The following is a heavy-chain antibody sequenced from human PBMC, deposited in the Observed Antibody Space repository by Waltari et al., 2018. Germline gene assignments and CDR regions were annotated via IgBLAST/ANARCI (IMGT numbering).Heavy chain of an antibody. V-gene: IGHV1-2*06. CDR2: INPNTGDT. CDR1: GSPFPGYF. D-gene: IGHD3-16*01. J-gene: IGHJ4*02. Sequence: QVQLVQSGAEVKKPGASVRVSCKASGSPFPGYFRPWDRQAPGQGLEWMGRINPNTGDTKFAQNFRVRVTMTRDTSISTAYMELSGLRSDDTAMYFCARREHFGDSLDYWGQGTLVAVSP. CDR3: ARREHFGDSLDY.